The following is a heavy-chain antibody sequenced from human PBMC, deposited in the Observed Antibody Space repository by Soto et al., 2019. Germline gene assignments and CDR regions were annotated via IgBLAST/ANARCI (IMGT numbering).Heavy chain of an antibody. CDR1: GFTFDDYA. D-gene: IGHD2-2*01. CDR2: ISWNSGSI. CDR3: ARGYCSSTSCYPSDLRYYYYMDV. V-gene: IGHV3-9*01. J-gene: IGHJ6*03. Sequence: GGSLRLSCAASGFTFDDYAMHWVRQAPGKGLEWVSGISWNSGSIGYADSVKGRFNISRDNAKNSLYLQMNSLRAEDTALYYCARGYCSSTSCYPSDLRYYYYMDVWGKGTTVTVSS.